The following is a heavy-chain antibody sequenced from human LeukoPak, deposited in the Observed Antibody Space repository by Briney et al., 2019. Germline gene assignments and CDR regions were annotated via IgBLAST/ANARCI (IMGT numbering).Heavy chain of an antibody. J-gene: IGHJ2*01. CDR3: ARDPGVRYFDL. Sequence: PSETLSLTCTVSGGSVSSGTYYWSWIRQPPGKGLEWIGYIYYSGTTNYNPSLKSRVTISVDTSKNQFSLKLSSVTAADTAVYYCARDPGVRYFDLWGRGTLVTVSS. D-gene: IGHD3-10*01. CDR2: IYYSGTT. V-gene: IGHV4-61*01. CDR1: GGSVSSGTYY.